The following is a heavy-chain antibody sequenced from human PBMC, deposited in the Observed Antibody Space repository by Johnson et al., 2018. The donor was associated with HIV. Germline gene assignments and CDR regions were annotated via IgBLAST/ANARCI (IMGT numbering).Heavy chain of an antibody. Sequence: QVQLVESGGGVVQPGRSLRLSCAASGFTFSDHYMSWIRQAPGKGLEWVSYISSSGSTIYYADSVKGLFTISRDNAKNSLYLQMNSLRAEDTAVYYCARDPFTPAGSDAFDIWGQGTMVTVSS. D-gene: IGHD2-15*01. CDR1: GFTFSDHY. CDR2: ISSSGSTI. CDR3: ARDPFTPAGSDAFDI. J-gene: IGHJ3*02. V-gene: IGHV3-11*04.